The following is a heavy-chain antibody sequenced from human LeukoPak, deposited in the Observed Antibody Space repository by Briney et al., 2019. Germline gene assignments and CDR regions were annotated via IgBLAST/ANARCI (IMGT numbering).Heavy chain of an antibody. J-gene: IGHJ4*02. CDR3: ARTNPSFDY. V-gene: IGHV4-59*08. CDR2: IFYSGST. CDR1: GGSISSYY. Sequence: KTSETLSLTCTVSGGSISSYYWSWIRQPPGKGLEWIGYIFYSGSTNYNHSLKSGVTISVEKSKNQVSLKLRSMTAADTAVYYCARTNPSFDYWGQGTLVTVSS.